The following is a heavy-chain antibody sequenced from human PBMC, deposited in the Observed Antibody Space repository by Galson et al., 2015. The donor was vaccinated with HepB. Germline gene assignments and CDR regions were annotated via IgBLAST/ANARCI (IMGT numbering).Heavy chain of an antibody. Sequence: SLRLSCAASGITFSTYSMNWVRQAPGKGLEWVAYISSSSATIYYADSVKGRFTISRDNAKNSLYLQMNSLRAEDTAVYYCARWARTTVTTPPGDVYWGQGTLVTVSS. CDR2: ISSSSATI. CDR1: GITFSTYS. V-gene: IGHV3-48*01. J-gene: IGHJ4*02. CDR3: ARWARTTVTTPPGDVY. D-gene: IGHD4-11*01.